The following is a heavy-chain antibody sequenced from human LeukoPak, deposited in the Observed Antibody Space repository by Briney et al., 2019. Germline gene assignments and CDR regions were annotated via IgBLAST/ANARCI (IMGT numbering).Heavy chain of an antibody. CDR3: ARHGTYSIAAAGFDY. CDR1: GGSISSSSYY. Sequence: SETLSLTCTVSGGSISSSSYYWGWIRQPPGKGLKWIGSIYYSGSTYYNPSLKSRVTISVDTSKNQFSLKLSSVTAADTAVYYCARHGTYSIAAAGFDYWGQGTLVTVSS. CDR2: IYYSGST. V-gene: IGHV4-39*01. J-gene: IGHJ4*02. D-gene: IGHD6-13*01.